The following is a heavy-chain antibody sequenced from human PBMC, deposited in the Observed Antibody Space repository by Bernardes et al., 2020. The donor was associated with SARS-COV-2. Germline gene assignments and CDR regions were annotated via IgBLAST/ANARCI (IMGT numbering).Heavy chain of an antibody. CDR2: ISYEGSRK. D-gene: IGHD3-10*02. CDR1: GFTFSDHY. J-gene: IGHJ4*02. CDR3: VKRRAIFELWAGNFDF. V-gene: IGHV3-30*18. Sequence: GGSLRLSCIASGFTFSDHYMTWVRQAPGKGLEWVAFISYEGSRKYYLDSLMGRFTISKDNSKNTLYLQMNSLREDDTAVYYCVKRRAIFELWAGNFDFWGQGTLVTVSS.